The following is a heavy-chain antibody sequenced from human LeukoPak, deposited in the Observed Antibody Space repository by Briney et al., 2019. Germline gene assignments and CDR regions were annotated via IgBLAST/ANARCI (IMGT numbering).Heavy chain of an antibody. CDR1: GFTFTSYG. J-gene: IGHJ4*02. CDR2: IRHDGSYK. V-gene: IGHV3-30*02. Sequence: QPGGSLRLSCVVSGFTFTSYGVHWVRQAPGKGLEWVAFIRHDGSYKDYADSVKGRFTISRDNSKNTLYLQMNSLRAEDTAVYYCAKSPWNGKFRAYFDYWGQGTLVTVSS. CDR3: AKSPWNGKFRAYFDY. D-gene: IGHD1-1*01.